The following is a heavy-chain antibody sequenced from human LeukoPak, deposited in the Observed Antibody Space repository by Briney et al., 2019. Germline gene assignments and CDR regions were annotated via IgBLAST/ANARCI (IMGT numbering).Heavy chain of an antibody. Sequence: GGSLRLSCAASGFTFSSYVMYWVRQAPGRGLEWVSTISTSGGSTYYTDSVKGRFTVSRGNSKNTLYLQMNSLRAEDTAVYYCASRASGYFFDYWGQGTLVTVSS. D-gene: IGHD1-26*01. J-gene: IGHJ4*02. V-gene: IGHV3-23*01. CDR3: ASRASGYFFDY. CDR2: ISTSGGST. CDR1: GFTFSSYV.